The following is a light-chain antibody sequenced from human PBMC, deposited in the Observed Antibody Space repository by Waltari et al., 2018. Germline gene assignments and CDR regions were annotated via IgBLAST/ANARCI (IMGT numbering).Light chain of an antibody. CDR2: WAS. J-gene: IGKJ4*01. Sequence: DIVMTQSPDSMAVSLCERATINCTSSPNLLASADNKHYLAWYQQKPGQSPKLLIYWASTRDSGVPDRFSGSGSGTDFTLTITSLQAEDVAVYYCHQHHTAPLTFGGGTKVGIK. CDR1: PNLLASADNKHY. CDR3: HQHHTAPLT. V-gene: IGKV4-1*01.